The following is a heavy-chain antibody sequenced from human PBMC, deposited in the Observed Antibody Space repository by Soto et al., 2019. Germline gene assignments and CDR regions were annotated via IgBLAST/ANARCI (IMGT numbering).Heavy chain of an antibody. CDR3: ARAGYDILTGSLHFDY. D-gene: IGHD3-9*01. J-gene: IGHJ4*02. CDR1: GGSISSGGYY. CDR2: IYYSGST. V-gene: IGHV4-31*03. Sequence: PSETLSLTCTVSGGSISSGGYYWSWIRRHPGKGLEWIGYIYYSGSTYYNPSLKSRVTISVDTSKNQFSLKLSSVTAADTAVYYCARAGYDILTGSLHFDYWGQGTLVTVSS.